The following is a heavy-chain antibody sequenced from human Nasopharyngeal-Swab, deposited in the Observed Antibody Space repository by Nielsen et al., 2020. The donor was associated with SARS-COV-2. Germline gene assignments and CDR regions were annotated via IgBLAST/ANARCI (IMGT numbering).Heavy chain of an antibody. J-gene: IGHJ6*02. CDR1: GGSFRGYY. D-gene: IGHD3-10*01. V-gene: IGHV4-34*01. Sequence: SETLSLTCAVYGGSFRGYYWSWIRQPRGKGLEWIGEINHSGSTNYNPSLKSRVTISVDTSKNQFSLKLRSVTAADTAVYYCARGVRLTRITMVRGPIESVYGMDVWGQGTTVTVSS. CDR2: INHSGST. CDR3: ARGVRLTRITMVRGPIESVYGMDV.